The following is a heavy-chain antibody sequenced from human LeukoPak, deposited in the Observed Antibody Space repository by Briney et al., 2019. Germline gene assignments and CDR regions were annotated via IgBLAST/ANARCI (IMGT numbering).Heavy chain of an antibody. D-gene: IGHD3/OR15-3a*01. Sequence: HPGGSLRLSCAASGFTFSSYAMSWVRQAPGKGLEWVSAISGSGGSTYYADSVKGRFTISRDNSKNTLYLQTNSLRAEDTAVYYCAKGGLVHPLHIWGQGTMVTVSS. J-gene: IGHJ3*02. V-gene: IGHV3-23*01. CDR1: GFTFSSYA. CDR3: AKGGLVHPLHI. CDR2: ISGSGGST.